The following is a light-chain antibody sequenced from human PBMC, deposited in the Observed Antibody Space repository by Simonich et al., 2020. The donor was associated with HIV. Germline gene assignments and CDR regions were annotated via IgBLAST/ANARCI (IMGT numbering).Light chain of an antibody. Sequence: DIQMTQSPSSLSASVRDRVTITCRASQSISTYLNWYQQKPGKAPKLLIYAESSLQSGVPSRFSGIGSGTEFILTISSLQPEDFATYYCQQSFSTPFTFGPGTKVDIK. CDR1: QSISTY. J-gene: IGKJ3*01. CDR2: AES. CDR3: QQSFSTPFT. V-gene: IGKV1-39*01.